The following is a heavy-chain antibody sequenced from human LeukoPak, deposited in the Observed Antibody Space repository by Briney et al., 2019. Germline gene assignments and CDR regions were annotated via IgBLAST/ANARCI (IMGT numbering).Heavy chain of an antibody. CDR3: ARVRDGYKEERSWFDP. V-gene: IGHV4-61*02. Sequence: SETLSLTCTVSGGSISSGSYYWSWIRQPAGKGLEWIGRIYTSGSTNYNPSLKSRVTISVDTSKNQFSLKLSSVTAADTAVYYCARVRDGYKEERSWFDPWGQGTLVTVSS. CDR1: GGSISSGSYY. D-gene: IGHD5-24*01. CDR2: IYTSGST. J-gene: IGHJ5*02.